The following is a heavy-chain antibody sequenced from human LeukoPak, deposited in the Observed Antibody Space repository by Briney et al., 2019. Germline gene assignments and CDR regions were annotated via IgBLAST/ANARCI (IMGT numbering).Heavy chain of an antibody. CDR1: GVSVSSGSYY. V-gene: IGHV4-61*01. Sequence: SETLSLTCTVSGVSVSSGSYYWSWIRQPPGKGLEWIGYIYYIGSTNYNPSRKSRVTISVDTSKNQFSLKLSSVPAADTDVYYCARAGAMAGLDAFDIWGQGTMVTV. J-gene: IGHJ3*02. D-gene: IGHD5-18*01. CDR2: IYYIGST. CDR3: ARAGAMAGLDAFDI.